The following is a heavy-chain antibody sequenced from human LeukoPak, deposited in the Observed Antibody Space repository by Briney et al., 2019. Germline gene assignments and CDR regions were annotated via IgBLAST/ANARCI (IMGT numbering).Heavy chain of an antibody. CDR3: ARRDGYCSSTSCYADYYYGMDV. Sequence: GESLKISRQASGYSFTSSWIGWARQMPGKGLEWMAIINPGDSDTRYSPSFQGQVTISADKSISTAYLQWSSLKASDTAMYYCARRDGYCSSTSCYADYYYGMDVWGQGTTVTVSS. CDR1: GYSFTSSW. D-gene: IGHD2-2*01. CDR2: INPGDSDT. J-gene: IGHJ6*02. V-gene: IGHV5-51*01.